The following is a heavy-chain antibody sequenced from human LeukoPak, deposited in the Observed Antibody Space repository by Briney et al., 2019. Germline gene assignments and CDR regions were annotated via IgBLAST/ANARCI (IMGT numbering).Heavy chain of an antibody. CDR1: GYTFTSYG. D-gene: IGHD3-22*01. CDR2: ISAYNGNA. J-gene: IGHJ4*02. CDR3: AREGGYYDSSGYYSY. Sequence: VSGKVSCKASGYTFTSYGISCVRQAPGQGLEWRGWISAYNGNANYAQKLQARVTMTTDPSTSTAYMELRSLRSADTAVYYCAREGGYYDSSGYYSYWGPGTLVTVSS. V-gene: IGHV1-18*01.